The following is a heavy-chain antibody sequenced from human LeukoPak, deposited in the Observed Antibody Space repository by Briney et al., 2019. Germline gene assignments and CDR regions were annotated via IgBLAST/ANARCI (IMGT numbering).Heavy chain of an antibody. V-gene: IGHV4-30-4*01. CDR2: IYYSGST. CDR1: GGSISSGDYY. Sequence: PSQTLSLTCTVSGGSISSGDYYWSWIRQPPGKGLEWIGDIYYSGSTYYNPSLKSRVTISVDTSKNQFSLKLSSVTAADTAVYYCARDRKIRGPTYYYYGMDVWGQGTTVTVSS. J-gene: IGHJ6*02. CDR3: ARDRKIRGPTYYYYGMDV.